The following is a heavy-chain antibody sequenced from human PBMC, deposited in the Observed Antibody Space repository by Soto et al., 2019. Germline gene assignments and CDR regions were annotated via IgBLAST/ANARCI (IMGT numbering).Heavy chain of an antibody. V-gene: IGHV5-51*01. J-gene: IGHJ6*02. CDR2: IYPGDSDT. CDR1: GYSFTSYW. Sequence: PGESLKISCKGSGYSFTSYWIGWVRQMPGKGLEWMGIIYPGDSDTRYSPSFQGQVTISADKSISTAYLQWSSLKASDTAMYYCARIPGLAVAASSYHYYYGMDVWGQGTTVTVSS. CDR3: ARIPGLAVAASSYHYYYGMDV. D-gene: IGHD6-19*01.